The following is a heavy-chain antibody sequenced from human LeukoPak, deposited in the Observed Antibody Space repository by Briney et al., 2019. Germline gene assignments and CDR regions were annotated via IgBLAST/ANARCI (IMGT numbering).Heavy chain of an antibody. CDR1: GGSISSGGYY. Sequence: SETLSLTCTVSGGSISSGGYYWSWIRQHPGKDLEWIGYIYYSGSTYYNPSLKSRVTISVDTSKNQFSLKLSSVTAADTAVYYCASSAGTYDFWSGYYNGWFDPWGQGTLVTVSS. J-gene: IGHJ5*02. V-gene: IGHV4-31*03. CDR3: ASSAGTYDFWSGYYNGWFDP. CDR2: IYYSGST. D-gene: IGHD3-3*01.